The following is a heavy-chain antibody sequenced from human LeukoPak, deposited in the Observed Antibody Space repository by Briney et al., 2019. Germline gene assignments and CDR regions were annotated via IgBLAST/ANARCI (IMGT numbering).Heavy chain of an antibody. CDR3: ARDFGVIIGSAFDI. CDR2: IYYSGST. D-gene: IGHD3-3*01. CDR1: GDSISSGDYY. V-gene: IGHV4-30-4*08. Sequence: SETLSLTCTVSGDSISSGDYYCNWIRQPPGKGLEWIGYIYYSGSTYYNPSLKSRVTISVDTSKNQFSLKLSSVTAADTAVYYCARDFGVIIGSAFDIWGQGTMVTVSS. J-gene: IGHJ3*02.